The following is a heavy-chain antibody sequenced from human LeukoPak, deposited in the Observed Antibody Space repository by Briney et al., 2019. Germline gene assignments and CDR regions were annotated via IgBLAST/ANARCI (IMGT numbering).Heavy chain of an antibody. CDR3: AKDRCSNGIGCYYYYMDV. V-gene: IGHV3-48*03. Sequence: GGSLRLSCAASGFTFSSYEMNWVRQAPGKGLEWVSYISSSGSTIYYADSVKGRFTISRDNAKNSLYLQMNSLRAEDTAVYYCAKDRCSNGIGCYYYYMDVWGKGTTVTISS. CDR1: GFTFSSYE. J-gene: IGHJ6*03. D-gene: IGHD2-8*01. CDR2: ISSSGSTI.